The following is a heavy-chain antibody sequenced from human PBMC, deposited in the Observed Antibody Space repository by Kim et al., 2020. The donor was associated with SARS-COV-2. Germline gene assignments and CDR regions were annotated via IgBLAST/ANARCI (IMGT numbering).Heavy chain of an antibody. V-gene: IGHV3-23*01. CDR1: GFTFNSHD. Sequence: GGSLRLSCAASGFTFNSHDMSWFRQAPEKGLEWISYIAPSGATFYADSVKGRFTISGDTSKNTVSLQMNSLRAEDKAVYYCARGHVADWGQGTLVTVSS. D-gene: IGHD5-12*01. CDR3: ARGHVAD. CDR2: IAPSGAT. J-gene: IGHJ4*02.